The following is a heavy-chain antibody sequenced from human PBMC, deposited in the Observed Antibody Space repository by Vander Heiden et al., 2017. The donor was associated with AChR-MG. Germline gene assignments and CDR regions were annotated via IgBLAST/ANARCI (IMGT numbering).Heavy chain of an antibody. J-gene: IGHJ4*02. Sequence: QVQQQQSGPGLVKPSQTLSLTCAMSGDSVPSVSDAWSWIRQSPSRVLEWLGRTYYRSKVYNDYAVSVKSRMTIIPVTSKNQFSQQLNSVTREDTAVYYCARQIAASGYDYWGQGTLVTVSS. V-gene: IGHV6-1*01. CDR1: GDSVPSVSDA. CDR3: ARQIAASGYDY. D-gene: IGHD6-13*01. CDR2: TYYRSKVYN.